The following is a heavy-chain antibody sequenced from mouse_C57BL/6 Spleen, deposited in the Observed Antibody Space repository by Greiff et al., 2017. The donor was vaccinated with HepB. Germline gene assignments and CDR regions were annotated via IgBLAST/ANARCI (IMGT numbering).Heavy chain of an antibody. CDR1: GYTFTDYY. Sequence: EVQLQQSGPELVKPGASVKISCKASGYTFTDYYMNWVKQSHGKSLEWIGDINPNNGGTSYNQKFKGKATLTVDKSSSTAYMELLSLTSEDSAVYDCARPHYYGSSWYFDVGGTGTTVTVSS. CDR2: INPNNGGT. V-gene: IGHV1-26*01. D-gene: IGHD1-1*01. J-gene: IGHJ1*03. CDR3: ARPHYYGSSWYFDV.